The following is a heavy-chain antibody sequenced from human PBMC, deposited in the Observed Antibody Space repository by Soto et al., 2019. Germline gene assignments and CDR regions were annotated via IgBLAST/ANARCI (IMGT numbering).Heavy chain of an antibody. Sequence: LRLSCAASGFTFSGSAMHWVRQASGKGLEWVGRIRSKANSCATAYAASVKGRFTISRDDSKNTAYLQMNSLKTEDTAVYYCTSPTLKTWDYYDSSGYYYGMDVWGQGTTVTVSS. CDR3: TSPTLKTWDYYDSSGYYYGMDV. CDR1: GFTFSGSA. J-gene: IGHJ6*02. CDR2: IRSKANSCAT. V-gene: IGHV3-73*01. D-gene: IGHD3-22*01.